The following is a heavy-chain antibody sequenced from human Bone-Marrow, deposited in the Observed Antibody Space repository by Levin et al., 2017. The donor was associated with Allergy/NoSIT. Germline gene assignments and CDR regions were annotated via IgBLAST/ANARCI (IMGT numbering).Heavy chain of an antibody. V-gene: IGHV3-30*03. CDR3: ARDQPESLIDP. Sequence: GGSLRLSCAVSGFTFSDYGMHWVRQAPGKGLEWVASITKDGSKKYYLDSVKGRSTLSRDSSKNTLSLQMNSLTADDTAVYFCARDQPESLIDPWSQGTLVIVSS. CDR2: ITKDGSKK. CDR1: GFTFSDYG. J-gene: IGHJ5*02.